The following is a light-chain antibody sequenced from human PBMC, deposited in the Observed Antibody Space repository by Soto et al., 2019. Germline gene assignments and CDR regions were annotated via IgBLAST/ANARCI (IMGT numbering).Light chain of an antibody. CDR3: QQRYNWLFT. Sequence: EIVLTQSPATLSLSPGERATLSCRASQSVSSYLAWYQQKPGQTPRLLIYAASNRATGIPARFSGSGSGTDFTLTISSLEPEDCAVYYCQQRYNWLFTFGPGTKVDIK. CDR1: QSVSSY. CDR2: AAS. V-gene: IGKV3-11*01. J-gene: IGKJ3*01.